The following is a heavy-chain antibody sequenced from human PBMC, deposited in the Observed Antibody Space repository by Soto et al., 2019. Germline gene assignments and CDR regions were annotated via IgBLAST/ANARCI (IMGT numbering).Heavy chain of an antibody. CDR1: GFTFSSYA. V-gene: IGHV3-30-3*01. CDR2: ISYDGSNK. Sequence: GGSLRLSCAASGFTFSSYAMHWVRQAPGKGLEWVAVISYDGSNKYYADSVKGRFTISRDNSKNTLYLQMNSLRAEDTAVYYCARDRTGYDILTGYYHTYTFDYWGQGTLVTVSS. CDR3: ARDRTGYDILTGYYHTYTFDY. J-gene: IGHJ4*02. D-gene: IGHD3-9*01.